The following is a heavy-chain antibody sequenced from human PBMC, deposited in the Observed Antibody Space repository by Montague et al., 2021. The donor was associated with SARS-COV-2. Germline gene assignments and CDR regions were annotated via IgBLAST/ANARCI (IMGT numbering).Heavy chain of an antibody. CDR2: XYWNDGK. J-gene: IGHJ5*02. CDR3: AHREEDNNGYSWFDP. Sequence: PALVKPTQTLTLICSFSGFSLDTRGAAVAWIRQPPGKALEWVGSXYWNDGKHYNSSLKRRLSMSKDTSKNQVVLIMTDVDPADTATYFCAHREEDNNGYSWFDPWGQGTLVTVSS. CDR1: GFSLDTRGAA. D-gene: IGHD5-12*01. V-gene: IGHV2-5*01.